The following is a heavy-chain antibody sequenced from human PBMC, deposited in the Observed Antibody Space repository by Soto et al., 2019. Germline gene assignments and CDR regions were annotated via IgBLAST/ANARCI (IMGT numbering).Heavy chain of an antibody. CDR3: AREGPPSLT. D-gene: IGHD2-2*01. V-gene: IGHV1-18*01. J-gene: IGHJ5*02. CDR2: ISAYNGNT. Sequence: QVQLVQSGAEVKKPGASVKVSCKASGYTFTSYGISWVRQAPGQGLEWMGWISAYNGNTNYAQKPXGRVPMTTDTSTSPAYRELRSLRSDDTAVYYGAREGPPSLTWGQGTLVTVSS. CDR1: GYTFTSYG.